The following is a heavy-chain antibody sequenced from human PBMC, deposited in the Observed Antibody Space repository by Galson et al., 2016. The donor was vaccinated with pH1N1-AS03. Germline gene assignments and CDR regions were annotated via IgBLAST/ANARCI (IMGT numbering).Heavy chain of an antibody. V-gene: IGHV3-23*01. J-gene: IGHJ4*02. CDR3: AKDRLRSGGM. CDR1: GFNFINYA. Sequence: SLRLSCAASGFNFINYAMTWVRQTPGKGLEWVSSADGVGAYTFYADSVRGRFTISRDNSKNTVYLPMNNLKAEDTAIYYCAKDRLRSGGMWGQGTLVTVSS. CDR2: ADGVGAYT. D-gene: IGHD2-15*01.